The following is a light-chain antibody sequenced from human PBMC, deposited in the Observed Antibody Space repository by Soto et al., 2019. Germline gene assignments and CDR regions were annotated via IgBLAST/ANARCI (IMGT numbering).Light chain of an antibody. CDR3: QYYDSSPT. V-gene: IGKV3-20*01. CDR1: QSVSSSY. Sequence: EIVLTQSPGTLALSPGERATLSCRASQSVSSSYLAWYQQKPGQAPRLLMYGASSRATGIPVRFSGSGSGKDFTLTISRLEPEDFAVYYCQYYDSSPTFGQGTKVEIK. CDR2: GAS. J-gene: IGKJ1*01.